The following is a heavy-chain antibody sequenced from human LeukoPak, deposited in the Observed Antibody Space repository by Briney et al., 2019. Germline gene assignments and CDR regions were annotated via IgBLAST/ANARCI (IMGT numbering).Heavy chain of an antibody. V-gene: IGHV3-53*01. J-gene: IGHJ6*02. CDR1: GFIFRNYA. CDR3: ARVLRYFDWLSHYYYGMDV. D-gene: IGHD3-9*01. CDR2: IYSGGST. Sequence: PGGSLRLSCGASGFIFRNYAMSWVRQAPGKGLEWVSVIYSGGSTYYADSVKGRFTISRDNSKNTLYLQMNSLRAEDTAVYYCARVLRYFDWLSHYYYGMDVWGQGTTVTVSS.